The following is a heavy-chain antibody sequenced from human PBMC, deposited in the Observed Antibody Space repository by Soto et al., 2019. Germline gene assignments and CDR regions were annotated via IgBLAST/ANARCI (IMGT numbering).Heavy chain of an antibody. V-gene: IGHV1-46*03. CDR1: GYTFINYY. CDR3: VRATAARQRDYSYHYYLHV. CDR2: INPNGGST. Sequence: ASVKVSCKASGYTFINYYIHWVRQAPGQGLEWMGVINPNGGSTVYAQKFQGRVTLTRDTSTSTVYVELSSLRSDDTAVYFCVRATAARQRDYSYHYYLHVWGKGTTVTVSS. D-gene: IGHD6-6*01. J-gene: IGHJ6*03.